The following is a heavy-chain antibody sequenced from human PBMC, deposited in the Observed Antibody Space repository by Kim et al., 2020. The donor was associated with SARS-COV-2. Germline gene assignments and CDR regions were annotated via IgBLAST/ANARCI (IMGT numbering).Heavy chain of an antibody. V-gene: IGHV3-53*01. CDR3: ARVWGGDHDY. CDR2: ST. J-gene: IGHJ4*02. D-gene: IGHD3-16*01. Sequence: STYYADSVKGRFTISRDNSKNTLYLQMNSLRAEDTAVYYCARVWGGDHDYWGQGTLVTVSS.